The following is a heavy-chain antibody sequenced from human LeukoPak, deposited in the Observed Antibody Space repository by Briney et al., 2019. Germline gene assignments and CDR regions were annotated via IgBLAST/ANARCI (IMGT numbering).Heavy chain of an antibody. CDR3: ARDPRNVGLAP. Sequence: GGSRRLSCVASGFSLSGYWMYRVRHAPGKGLMYISRNNGDGGTTNYADVVKGRFTMSRDNVKNTLYLQMNSLRVEDTAVYYCARDPRNVGLAPWGQGTLITVSS. J-gene: IGHJ5*02. D-gene: IGHD2-15*01. CDR1: GFSLSGYW. CDR2: NNGDGGTT. V-gene: IGHV3-74*01.